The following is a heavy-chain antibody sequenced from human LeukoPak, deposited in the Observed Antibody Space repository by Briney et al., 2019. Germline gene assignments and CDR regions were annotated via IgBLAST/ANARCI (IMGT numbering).Heavy chain of an antibody. CDR2: INPNSGST. CDR3: ARDTNYDFWSGYYPYYYFDY. D-gene: IGHD3-3*01. CDR1: GYTFTGYY. J-gene: IGHJ4*02. V-gene: IGHV1-2*02. Sequence: ASVKVSCKASGYTFTGYYMHWVRQAPGQGLEWMGWINPNSGSTNYAQKFQGRVTMTRDTSISTAYMELSRLRSDDTAVYYCARDTNYDFWSGYYPYYYFDYWGQGTLVTVSS.